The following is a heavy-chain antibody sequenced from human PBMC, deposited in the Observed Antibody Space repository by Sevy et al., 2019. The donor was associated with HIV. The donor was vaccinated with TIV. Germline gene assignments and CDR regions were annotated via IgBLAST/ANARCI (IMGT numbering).Heavy chain of an antibody. CDR3: VRGPGSSVWASAFDI. CDR2: IWYDGSNK. D-gene: IGHD6-19*01. Sequence: QLGGSLRLSCAASGFTFSNYGMHWVRQAPGKGLEWVTIIWYDGSNKYYADSVKGRLTISRDNSKNTLYLQMNSLRVEDTAVYYCVRGPGSSVWASAFDIWGQGTMVTVSS. V-gene: IGHV3-33*01. J-gene: IGHJ3*02. CDR1: GFTFSNYG.